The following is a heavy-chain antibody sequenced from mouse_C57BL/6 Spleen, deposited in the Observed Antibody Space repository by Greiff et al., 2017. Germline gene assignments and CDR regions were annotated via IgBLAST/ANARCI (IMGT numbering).Heavy chain of an antibody. Sequence: QVQLQQSGAELVKPGASVKISCKASGYAFSSYWMNWVKQRPGKGLEWIGQIYPGDGDTNYNGKFKGKATLTADKSSSTAYMQLSSLTSEDSAVYFCARVYYDYDYWYFDVWGTGTTVTVSS. J-gene: IGHJ1*03. CDR3: ARVYYDYDYWYFDV. CDR2: IYPGDGDT. D-gene: IGHD2-4*01. CDR1: GYAFSSYW. V-gene: IGHV1-80*01.